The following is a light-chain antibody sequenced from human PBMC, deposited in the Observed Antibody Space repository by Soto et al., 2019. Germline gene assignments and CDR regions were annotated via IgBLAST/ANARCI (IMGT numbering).Light chain of an antibody. Sequence: DIQMTQSPSTRSASVGDRVTITCRASQSISSWLDWYQQKPGKAPKLLIYKASSLERGVPEMFRRSGSGTEFTLTISNGQPDQFATYYCQHYNSYALTFGQGTKVELK. CDR1: QSISSW. CDR2: KAS. J-gene: IGKJ1*01. CDR3: QHYNSYALT. V-gene: IGKV1-5*03.